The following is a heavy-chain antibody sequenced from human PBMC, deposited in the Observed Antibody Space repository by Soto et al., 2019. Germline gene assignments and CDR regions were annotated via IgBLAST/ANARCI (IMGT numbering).Heavy chain of an antibody. CDR2: IKQDGSEK. J-gene: IGHJ4*02. Sequence: GGSLRLSWAASGFTFSGYLMSGVRQAPGKGLEWVANIKQDGSEKYYVDSVKGRFTISRDNAKNSLYLQMNSLRAEDTAVYYCARGGRGSYYDFWSGYVFDYWGQGTLVTVSS. CDR1: GFTFSGYL. D-gene: IGHD3-3*01. CDR3: ARGGRGSYYDFWSGYVFDY. V-gene: IGHV3-7*03.